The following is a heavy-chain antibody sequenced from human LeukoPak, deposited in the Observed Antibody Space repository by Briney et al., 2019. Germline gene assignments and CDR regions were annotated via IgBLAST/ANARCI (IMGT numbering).Heavy chain of an antibody. CDR2: ISAYNGNT. D-gene: IGHD3-22*01. V-gene: IGHV1-18*01. CDR3: ARVEYYYDSSGYNY. J-gene: IGHJ4*02. CDR1: GGTFSSYA. Sequence: AASVKVSCKASGGTFSSYAISWVRQAPGQGLEWMGWISAYNGNTNYAQKLQGRVTMTTDTSTSTAYMELRSLRSDDTAVYYCARVEYYYDSSGYNYWGQGTLVTVSS.